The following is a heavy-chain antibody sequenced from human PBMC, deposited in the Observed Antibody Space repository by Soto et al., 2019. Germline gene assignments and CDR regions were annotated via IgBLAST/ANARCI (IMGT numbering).Heavy chain of an antibody. Sequence: EVQLVESGGGLVQPGGSLRLSCAASGFTFSVHYMDWVRQAPGKGLEWVGRTRNKANSYTTDYAASVKGRFTISRDESKKSLYLQMNSLKTEDTAVYYCARGPIMFGAQYYYYDMDVWGQGTTVAVSS. V-gene: IGHV3-72*01. CDR1: GFTFSVHY. J-gene: IGHJ6*02. CDR2: TRNKANSYTT. CDR3: ARGPIMFGAQYYYYDMDV. D-gene: IGHD3-10*02.